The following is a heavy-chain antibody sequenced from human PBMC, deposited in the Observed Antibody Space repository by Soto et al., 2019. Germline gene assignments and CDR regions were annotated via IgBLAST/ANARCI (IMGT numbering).Heavy chain of an antibody. CDR1: GGSISSYY. D-gene: IGHD3-16*02. J-gene: IGHJ3*02. V-gene: IGHV4-59*06. CDR2: IYYSGST. Sequence: SETLSLTCTVSGGSISSYYWSWIRQPPGKGLEWIGYIYYSGSTYYNPSLKSRVTISVDTSKNQFSLKLSSVTAADTAVYYCATETPLGELSSDAFDIWGQGTMVTVSS. CDR3: ATETPLGELSSDAFDI.